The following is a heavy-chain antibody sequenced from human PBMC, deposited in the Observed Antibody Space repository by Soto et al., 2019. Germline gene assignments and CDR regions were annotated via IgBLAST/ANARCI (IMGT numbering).Heavy chain of an antibody. J-gene: IGHJ4*02. V-gene: IGHV4-30-4*01. CDR2: IYYSGST. Sequence: SETRSLACPVWGDSICRGEYYWSWIRQPPGKGLEWIGYIYYSGSTYYNPSLKSRVTISVDTSKNQFSLKLSSVTAADTAVYYCARDYVWGSYRYTDYWGQGTLVTVSS. CDR1: GDSICRGEYY. D-gene: IGHD3-16*02. CDR3: ARDYVWGSYRYTDY.